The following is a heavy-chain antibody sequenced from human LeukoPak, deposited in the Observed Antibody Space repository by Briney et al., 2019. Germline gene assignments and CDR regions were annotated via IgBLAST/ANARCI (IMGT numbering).Heavy chain of an antibody. CDR3: ARGGIMITFGGVGFDY. Sequence: SETLSLTCTVSGYSISTGYYWDWIRQPPGKGLEWIGTFYHGGSTYYNPSLKSRVTISVDTSKNQFSLNLTSATAADTAVYYCARGGIMITFGGVGFDYWGQGTLVTVSS. J-gene: IGHJ4*02. CDR2: FYHGGST. D-gene: IGHD3-16*01. V-gene: IGHV4-38-2*02. CDR1: GYSISTGYY.